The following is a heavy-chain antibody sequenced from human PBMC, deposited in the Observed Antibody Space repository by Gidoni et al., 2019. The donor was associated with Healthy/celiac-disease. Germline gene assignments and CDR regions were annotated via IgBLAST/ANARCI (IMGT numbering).Heavy chain of an antibody. Sequence: QVQLQESGPGLVKPSETLSLTCTVSGYSISSGYYWGWIRQPPWKGLEWIGSIYHRGSTYYNPSLKSRVTISVDTSKNQFSLKLSSVTAADKAVYYCAREGGPYYYDSSGYYFDYWGQGTLVTVSS. CDR1: GYSISSGYY. CDR2: IYHRGST. V-gene: IGHV4-38-2*02. D-gene: IGHD3-22*01. J-gene: IGHJ4*02. CDR3: AREGGPYYYDSSGYYFDY.